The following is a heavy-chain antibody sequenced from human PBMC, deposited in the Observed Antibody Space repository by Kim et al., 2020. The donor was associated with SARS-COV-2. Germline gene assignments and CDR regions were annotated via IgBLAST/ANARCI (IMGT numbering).Heavy chain of an antibody. CDR2: ISYDGRKN. CDR1: GFTLSDYG. V-gene: IGHV3-33*05. CDR3: ARGWKYDSSGYSDY. Sequence: GGSLRLSCAASGFTLSDYGMLWVRQAAGKGLDWVAVISYDGRKNYYADSVKGRFTISRDNSKNTLSLQMNNLRAEDTAVYFCARGWKYDSSGYSDYWGQGTLVTVSA. D-gene: IGHD3-22*01. J-gene: IGHJ4*02.